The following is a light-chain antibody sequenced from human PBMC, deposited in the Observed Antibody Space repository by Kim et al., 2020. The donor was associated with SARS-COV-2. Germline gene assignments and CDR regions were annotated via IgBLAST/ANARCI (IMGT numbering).Light chain of an antibody. Sequence: EIVLTQSPATLSLSPGERATLSCRASQSVNSNFAWYQYKPGQAPRLLIYDASKRATGIPARFSGSGFGTDFTLTISRLEPEDFAVYICLQRSNWPLTFGGGTKVDIK. CDR2: DAS. J-gene: IGKJ4*01. CDR1: QSVNSN. CDR3: LQRSNWPLT. V-gene: IGKV3-11*01.